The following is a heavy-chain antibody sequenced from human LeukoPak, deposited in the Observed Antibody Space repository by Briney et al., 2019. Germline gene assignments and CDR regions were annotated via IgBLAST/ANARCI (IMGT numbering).Heavy chain of an antibody. CDR1: GGSISSGSYY. J-gene: IGHJ5*02. CDR3: ARVPLTGQSDP. Sequence: PSETLSLTCTVSGGSISSGSYYWSWIRQPAGKGLEWIVRIYTSGSTNYNPSLESRVTISVDTSKNQCSLKLSSVTAANTAVYYCARVPLTGQSDPWGQGTLVTVSS. V-gene: IGHV4-61*02. D-gene: IGHD7-27*01. CDR2: IYTSGST.